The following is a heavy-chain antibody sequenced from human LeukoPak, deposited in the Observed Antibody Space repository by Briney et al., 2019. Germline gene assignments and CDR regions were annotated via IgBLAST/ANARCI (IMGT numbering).Heavy chain of an antibody. CDR3: AKDGGLWVSAHWGDS. Sequence: GGSLRLSCAASGFTFSTYAMSWVRQAPGKGLEWVSTITTSDGNTYYADSVKGRFTVSRDNSKNTLFLQMNSLRAEDTAVYYCAKDGGLWVSAHWGDSWGRGTLVTVSS. CDR2: ITTSDGNT. CDR1: GFTFSTYA. V-gene: IGHV3-23*01. D-gene: IGHD7-27*01. J-gene: IGHJ4*02.